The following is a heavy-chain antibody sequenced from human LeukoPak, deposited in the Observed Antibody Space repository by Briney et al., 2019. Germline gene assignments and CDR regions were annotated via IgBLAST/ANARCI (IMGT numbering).Heavy chain of an antibody. D-gene: IGHD3-3*01. V-gene: IGHV3-23*01. J-gene: IGHJ4*02. CDR3: AKDQKPTTIFGVVLHPFDY. CDR1: GFTFSSYA. Sequence: GGSLRLSCAASGFTFSSYAMSWVRQASGKGLEWVSAIIGSGGSTYYADSVKGRFTISRDNSKNTLYLQMNSLRAEDTAVYYCAKDQKPTTIFGVVLHPFDYWGQGTLVTVSS. CDR2: IIGSGGST.